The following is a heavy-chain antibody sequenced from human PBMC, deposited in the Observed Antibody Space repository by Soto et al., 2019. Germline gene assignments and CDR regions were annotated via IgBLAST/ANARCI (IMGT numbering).Heavy chain of an antibody. CDR1: GFTFSSYA. Sequence: EVQLLESGGGLVQPGGSLRLSCAASGFTFSSYAMSWVRQAAGKGLEWVSAISGSGGSTYYADSVKGRFTISRDNSKNTLYLQMNSLRAEDTAVYYCAKDRARYCSGGSCYTAADFDYWGQGTLVTVSS. J-gene: IGHJ4*02. V-gene: IGHV3-23*01. CDR2: ISGSGGST. D-gene: IGHD2-15*01. CDR3: AKDRARYCSGGSCYTAADFDY.